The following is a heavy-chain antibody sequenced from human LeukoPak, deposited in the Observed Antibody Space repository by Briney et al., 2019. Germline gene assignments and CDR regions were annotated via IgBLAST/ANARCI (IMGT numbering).Heavy chain of an antibody. D-gene: IGHD2-15*01. CDR2: IYYSGST. CDR1: GGSISSSSYY. V-gene: IGHV4-39*01. Sequence: TPSETLSLTCTVSGGSISSSSYYWGWIRQPPGKGLEWIGSIYYSGSTYYNPSLKSRVTISVDTSKNQFSLKLSSVTAADTAVYYCARRSVVAAIGRNYYYGMDVWGQGTTVTVSS. J-gene: IGHJ6*02. CDR3: ARRSVVAAIGRNYYYGMDV.